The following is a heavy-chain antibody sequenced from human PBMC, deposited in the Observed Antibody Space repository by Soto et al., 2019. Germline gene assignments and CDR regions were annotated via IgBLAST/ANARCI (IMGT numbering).Heavy chain of an antibody. CDR2: ISWNGDAT. Sequence: EVQLVESGGALVQPGGSLRLSCTASGFTFDDYAIHWVRQAPGKGLEWISGISWNGDATGYADSVNGRFTISRDNAKNSLYLQMNSLRTEDTAMYFCAILPLYGSGFDCWGQGTLGTVAS. J-gene: IGHJ4*02. CDR1: GFTFDDYA. CDR3: AILPLYGSGFDC. D-gene: IGHD3-10*01. V-gene: IGHV3-9*01.